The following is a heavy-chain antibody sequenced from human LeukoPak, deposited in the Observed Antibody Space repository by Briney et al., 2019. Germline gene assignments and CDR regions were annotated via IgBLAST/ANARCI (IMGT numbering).Heavy chain of an antibody. CDR2: INPSGGST. D-gene: IGHD1-26*01. Sequence: GASVKVSCKAPGYTFTSYYMHWVRQAPGQGLEWMGIINPSGGSTSYTQKFQGRVTMTRDTSTSTVYMELSSLRSEDTAVYYCARCRTKWEPPWDWGQGTLVTVSS. CDR3: ARCRTKWEPPWD. V-gene: IGHV1-46*01. CDR1: GYTFTSYY. J-gene: IGHJ4*02.